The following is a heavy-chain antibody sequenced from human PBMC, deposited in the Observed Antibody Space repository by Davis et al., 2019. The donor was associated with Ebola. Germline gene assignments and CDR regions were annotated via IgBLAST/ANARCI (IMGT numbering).Heavy chain of an antibody. J-gene: IGHJ3*02. CDR2: MNPNSGNT. V-gene: IGHV1-8*01. Sequence: ASVKVSCKASGYTFTSYDINWVRQATGQGLEWMGWMNPNSGNTGYAQKFQGRVTMTRNTSISTAYMELRSLRSDDTAVYNCARPGDSNAFDIWGQGTMVTVSS. CDR1: GYTFTSYD. CDR3: ARPGDSNAFDI. D-gene: IGHD3-16*01.